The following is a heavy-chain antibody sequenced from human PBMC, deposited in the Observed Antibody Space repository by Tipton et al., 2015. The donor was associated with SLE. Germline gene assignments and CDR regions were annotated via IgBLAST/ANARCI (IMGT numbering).Heavy chain of an antibody. CDR2: IYTSGST. D-gene: IGHD6-13*01. CDR3: ASGGYSSSWTDY. CDR1: GGSISSYY. Sequence: TLSLTCTVSGGSISSYYWSWIRQPPGKGLEWIGYIYTSGSTNYNPSLKSRVTISVDTSKNQFSLKLSSVTAADTAVYYCASGGYSSSWTDYWGQGTLVTVSS. J-gene: IGHJ4*02. V-gene: IGHV4-4*09.